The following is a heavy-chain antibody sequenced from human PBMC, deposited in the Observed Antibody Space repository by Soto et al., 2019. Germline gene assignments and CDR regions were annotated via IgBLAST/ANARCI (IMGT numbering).Heavy chain of an antibody. J-gene: IGHJ4*02. D-gene: IGHD6-13*01. CDR1: GGSISSGGYY. CDR2: IYYSGST. CDR3: ARSSWYHFDY. Sequence: QVQLQESGPGLVKPSQTLSLTCTVSGGSISSGGYYWSWIRQQPGKGLEWIGYIYYSGSTYYNPSLKSRLTTSIDTSKNQFSRKLSSVTAADTAVYYCARSSWYHFDYWGQGTLVTVSS. V-gene: IGHV4-31*03.